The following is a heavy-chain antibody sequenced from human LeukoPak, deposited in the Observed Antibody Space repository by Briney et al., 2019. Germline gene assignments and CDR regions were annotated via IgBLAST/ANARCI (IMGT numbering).Heavy chain of an antibody. V-gene: IGHV3-23*01. CDR2: ISASDGRT. D-gene: IGHD1-1*01. CDR3: ASNWNLDY. Sequence: GGSLRLSCAASGFTFSIYAMSWVRQAPGRGLKWVSAISASDGRTYYADSVKGRFTISRDNSKNTLYLQMNSLRAEDTAVYYCASNWNLDYWGQGTLVTVSS. J-gene: IGHJ4*02. CDR1: GFTFSIYA.